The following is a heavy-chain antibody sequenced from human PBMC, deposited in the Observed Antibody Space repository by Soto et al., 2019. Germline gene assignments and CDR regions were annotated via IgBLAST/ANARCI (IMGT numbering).Heavy chain of an antibody. J-gene: IGHJ4*02. Sequence: GGSLRLSCAASGFTFSSYAMSWDRQAPGKGREWVSAISGSGGSTYYADSVKDRFTISRDNSKNTLFLQMNSLSVEVPAVFYCVNDREPSLAYSGDFDYRGQGTLVTVSS. D-gene: IGHD1-26*01. V-gene: IGHV3-23*01. CDR2: ISGSGGST. CDR3: VNDREPSLAYSGDFDY. CDR1: GFTFSSYA.